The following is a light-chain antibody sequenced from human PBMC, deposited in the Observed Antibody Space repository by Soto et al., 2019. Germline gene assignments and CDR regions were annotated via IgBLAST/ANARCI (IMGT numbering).Light chain of an antibody. J-gene: IGKJ1*01. CDR3: RQSCSMPWT. V-gene: IGKV1-39*01. Sequence: DIQMTQSPSSLSASVGDRVTITCRASQSISSYLNWYQQKPGKAPKLLIYTASSLQSGVPSRFSGSGSGTDFTLTISSLQPEDFATFYCRQSCSMPWTFGQGTKVDIK. CDR2: TAS. CDR1: QSISSY.